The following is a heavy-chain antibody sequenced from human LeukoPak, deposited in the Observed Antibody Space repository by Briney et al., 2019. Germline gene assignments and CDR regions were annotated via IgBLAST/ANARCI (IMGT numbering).Heavy chain of an antibody. CDR3: ARVGLRYFDWFRRAFDY. D-gene: IGHD3-9*01. Sequence: GGSLRLSCAASGFTLSSYSVNWVRQAPGKGLEWVSSISSSSSYIYYADSVKGRFTISRDNAKNSLYLQMNSLRAEDTAVYYCARVGLRYFDWFRRAFDYWGQGTLVTVSS. CDR1: GFTLSSYS. CDR2: ISSSSSYI. J-gene: IGHJ4*02. V-gene: IGHV3-21*01.